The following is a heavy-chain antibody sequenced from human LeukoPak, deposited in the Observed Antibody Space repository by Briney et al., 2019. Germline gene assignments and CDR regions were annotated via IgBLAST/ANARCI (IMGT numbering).Heavy chain of an antibody. Sequence: GGSLRLSCAASGFTFKNYGMLWVRQAPGKGLEWVAFIRYDGSNKYYADSVKGRFTISRDNSKNTLYLQMNSLRAEDTAVYYCARERPKNHTITMVRDDAFDIWGQGTMVTVSS. V-gene: IGHV3-30*02. CDR1: GFTFKNYG. D-gene: IGHD3-10*01. CDR3: ARERPKNHTITMVRDDAFDI. J-gene: IGHJ3*02. CDR2: IRYDGSNK.